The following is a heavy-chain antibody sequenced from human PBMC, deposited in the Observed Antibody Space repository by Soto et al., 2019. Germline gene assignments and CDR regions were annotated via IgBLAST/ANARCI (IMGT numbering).Heavy chain of an antibody. D-gene: IGHD3-9*01. CDR2: INHRGNT. V-gene: IGHV4-34*01. Sequence: KPSETLSLTCAVHGGSFSGYDWSWIRQPPGKGLEWIGEINHRGNTKYNPSLKSRVTLSVDTSKNQFSLRLTSLTAADTAVYYCARTPDILTGYYPYWGQGTLVT. CDR3: ARTPDILTGYYPY. J-gene: IGHJ4*02. CDR1: GGSFSGYD.